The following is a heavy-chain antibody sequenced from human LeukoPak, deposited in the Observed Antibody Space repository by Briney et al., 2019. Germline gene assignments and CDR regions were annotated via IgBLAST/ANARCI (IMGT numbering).Heavy chain of an antibody. CDR2: INPSGGST. J-gene: IGHJ4*02. D-gene: IGHD3-10*01. V-gene: IGHV1-46*01. Sequence: ASVKVSCKASGYTFTSYYMHWVRQAPGQGLEWMGIINPSGGSTSYAQKFQGRVTMTRDTSTSTVYMELSSLRSEDTAVYYCARLAGAWFGGRRAFDYWGQGTLVTVSS. CDR1: GYTFTSYY. CDR3: ARLAGAWFGGRRAFDY.